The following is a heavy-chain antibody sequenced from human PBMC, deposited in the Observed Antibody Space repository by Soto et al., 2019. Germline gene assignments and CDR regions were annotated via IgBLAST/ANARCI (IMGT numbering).Heavy chain of an antibody. CDR1: GVTFTNYA. CDR3: EKDIGGVDTGNSGMDV. Sequence: QVQLVESGGGVVQPGMSLRLSCAASGVTFTNYAMHWVRQAPGKGLEWVADISYHGTEKGYADSVKGRFTISRNNSKHTLNVQVSSLRREDRDVYYCEKDIGGVDTGNSGMDVWGQGTTVIVSS. V-gene: IGHV3-30*18. J-gene: IGHJ6*02. CDR2: ISYHGTEK. D-gene: IGHD5-18*01.